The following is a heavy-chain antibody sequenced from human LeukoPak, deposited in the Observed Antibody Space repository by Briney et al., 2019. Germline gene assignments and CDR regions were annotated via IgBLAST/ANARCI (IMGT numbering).Heavy chain of an antibody. CDR2: ISGKSDYI. D-gene: IGHD1-26*01. Sequence: PGGSLRLSCAASAFTFSAYSMSWVRQAPGKGLEWVSSISGKSDYIFYADSMKGRFTISRDNAQKSLYLQMDSLRAEDTAVYYCARGPEWELLYFDYWGQGTLVTVSS. CDR3: ARGPEWELLYFDY. V-gene: IGHV3-21*01. J-gene: IGHJ4*02. CDR1: AFTFSAYS.